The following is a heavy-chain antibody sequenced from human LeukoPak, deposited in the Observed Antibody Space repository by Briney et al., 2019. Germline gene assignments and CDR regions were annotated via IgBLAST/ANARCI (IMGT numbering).Heavy chain of an antibody. V-gene: IGHV1-18*04. J-gene: IGHJ4*02. CDR2: ISTYNGNT. CDR3: ARDQYDYVWGSYRPYFVY. CDR1: GYTFTSYG. D-gene: IGHD3-16*02. Sequence: ASVKVSCKASGYTFTSYGISWVRQAPGQGLEWMGSISTYNGNTNYAERLQGRVIMTTDTSTRTAYMELRSLRSDDTAVFYCARDQYDYVWGSYRPYFVYWGQGTLVTVSS.